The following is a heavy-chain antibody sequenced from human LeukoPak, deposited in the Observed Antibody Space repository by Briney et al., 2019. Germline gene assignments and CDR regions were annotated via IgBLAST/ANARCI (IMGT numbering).Heavy chain of an antibody. CDR2: IYPRDGST. Sequence: ASVKVSCTASGYTFTSNYIHWVRQAPGQGLEWMGTIYPRDGSTSYAQKFQGRVTVTRDTSTSTVHMELSGLRSEDTAVYYCARGVTVTLDYWGQGTLVTVSS. CDR3: ARGVTVTLDY. V-gene: IGHV1-46*01. J-gene: IGHJ4*02. CDR1: GYTFTSNY. D-gene: IGHD2-21*02.